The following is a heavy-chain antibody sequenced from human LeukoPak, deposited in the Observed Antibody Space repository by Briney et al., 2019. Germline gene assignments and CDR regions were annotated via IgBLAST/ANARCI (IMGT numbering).Heavy chain of an antibody. V-gene: IGHV1-2*02. CDR1: GYAFTGYY. CDR2: INPNSGGT. CDR3: ARSGLYCSGGSCYPRRWFDP. Sequence: ASVKVSCKASGYAFTGYYMHWVRQAPGQGLEWMGWINPNSGGTNYAQKFQGRVTMTRDTSISTAYMELSRLRSDDTAVYYCARSGLYCSGGSCYPRRWFDPWGQGTLVTVSS. J-gene: IGHJ5*02. D-gene: IGHD2-15*01.